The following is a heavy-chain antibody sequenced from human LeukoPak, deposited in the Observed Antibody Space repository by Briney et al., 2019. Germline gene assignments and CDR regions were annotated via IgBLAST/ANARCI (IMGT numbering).Heavy chain of an antibody. D-gene: IGHD6-13*01. V-gene: IGHV1-18*01. J-gene: IGHJ4*02. CDR3: ARDGVGGQQLVLAGY. CDR1: GYTFTRYG. CDR2: ISAYNDNT. Sequence: GASVKVSCKASGYTFTRYGINWVRQAPGQGLEWMGWISAYNDNTKYAQKFQGRVTMTTDTSTSTAYMELRSLRSDDTAVYHCARDGVGGQQLVLAGYWGQGTLVTVSS.